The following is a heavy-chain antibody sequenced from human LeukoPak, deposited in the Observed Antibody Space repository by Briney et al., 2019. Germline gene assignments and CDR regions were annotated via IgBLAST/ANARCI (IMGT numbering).Heavy chain of an antibody. CDR2: IYPGDSDT. V-gene: IGHV5-51*01. CDR1: GYSFTSYW. D-gene: IGHD2-15*01. J-gene: IGHJ4*02. Sequence: PGESLKISGKASGYSFTSYWIAWVGQMPGKGLEWMGIIYPGDSDTRYSPSFQGQVTISADKSITNAYLQWSSLKASDTAMYYCARRGYCSGGSCYSGYFDYWGQGILVTVSS. CDR3: ARRGYCSGGSCYSGYFDY.